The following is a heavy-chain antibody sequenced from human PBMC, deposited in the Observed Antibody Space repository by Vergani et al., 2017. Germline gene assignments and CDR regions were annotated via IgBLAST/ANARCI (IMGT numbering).Heavy chain of an antibody. CDR1: GFIFSTCA. Sequence: EVQLLESGGDLVQPGGSLRLSCTASGFIFSTCAMSWVRQAPGKGLEWVSTISSDGGSTYYADSVKGRFTISRDNSKNTLSLQMNSLTAEDTAIYYCAGPQGTSAYYYGGFDYWGQGILVTVSS. CDR2: ISSDGGST. V-gene: IGHV3-23*01. D-gene: IGHD3-22*01. J-gene: IGHJ4*02. CDR3: AGPQGTSAYYYGGFDY.